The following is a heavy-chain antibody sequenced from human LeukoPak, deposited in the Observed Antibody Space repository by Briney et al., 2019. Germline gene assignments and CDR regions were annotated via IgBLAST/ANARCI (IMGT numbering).Heavy chain of an antibody. CDR3: ARGTYYYGSGYGMDV. CDR1: GGSISSTTSY. Sequence: SETLPLTCTVSGGSISSTTSYWGWIRQPPGKGLEWIGSIYYSGSTYYNASLKSRVTVSVDISQNLFSLKLSSVTAADTAVYYCARGTYYYGSGYGMDVWGQGTTVTVSS. D-gene: IGHD3-10*01. J-gene: IGHJ6*02. V-gene: IGHV4-39*07. CDR2: IYYSGST.